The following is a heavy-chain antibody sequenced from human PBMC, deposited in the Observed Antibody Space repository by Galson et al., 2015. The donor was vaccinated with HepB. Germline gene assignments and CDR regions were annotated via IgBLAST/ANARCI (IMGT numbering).Heavy chain of an antibody. Sequence: SVKVSCKASGGTFSSYVFSWVRQAPGQGLEWMGRIIPMLGIANYAQKFQGRVTITADKSTSTAYLELSSLRSVDTAVYYDSRAPLIAATGSFWFYPWGQGTLVTLST. D-gene: IGHD6-13*01. CDR2: IIPMLGIA. J-gene: IGHJ5*02. V-gene: IGHV1-69*04. CDR3: SRAPLIAATGSFWFYP. CDR1: GGTFSSYV.